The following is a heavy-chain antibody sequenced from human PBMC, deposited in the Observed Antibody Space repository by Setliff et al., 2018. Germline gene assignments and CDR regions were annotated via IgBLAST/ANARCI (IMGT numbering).Heavy chain of an antibody. D-gene: IGHD5-18*01. CDR3: ARAPLESGYNYGQGHYFDY. J-gene: IGHJ4*02. CDR2: INPSGGYA. Sequence: ASVKVSCKASGYTFTTYYMHWVRQAPGQGLEWMGIINPSGGYANYAQKFQDRVTMTGDTSTSTVYMELSSLRSGDTAVYYCARAPLESGYNYGQGHYFDYWGQGTLVTVSS. V-gene: IGHV1-46*01. CDR1: GYTFTTYY.